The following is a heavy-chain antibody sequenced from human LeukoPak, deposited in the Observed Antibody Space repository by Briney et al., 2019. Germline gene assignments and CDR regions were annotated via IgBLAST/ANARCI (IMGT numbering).Heavy chain of an antibody. V-gene: IGHV1-2*02. CDR2: INPNSGGT. J-gene: IGHJ3*02. Sequence: ASVKVSCKASGYTFTGYYMHWVRQAPGQGLEWMGWINPNSGGTNYAQKFQGRVTMTRDTSISTAYMELSRLRSDDTAVYYCAREWGYCSSTSCPDAFDIWGQGTMVTVSS. D-gene: IGHD2-2*01. CDR3: AREWGYCSSTSCPDAFDI. CDR1: GYTFTGYY.